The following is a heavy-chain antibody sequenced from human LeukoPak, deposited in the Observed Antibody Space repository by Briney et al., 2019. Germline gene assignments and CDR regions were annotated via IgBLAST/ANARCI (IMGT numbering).Heavy chain of an antibody. CDR1: GGSISSYY. Sequence: SETLSLTCTVSGGSISSYYWSWIRQPPGKGLEWRGYIYYSGSTNYNPSLKSRVTISVDTSKNQFSLKLSSVTAADTAVYYCAREDKRNDNWFDPWREGTLATVSS. D-gene: IGHD1-14*01. CDR3: AREDKRNDNWFDP. J-gene: IGHJ5*02. V-gene: IGHV4-59*01. CDR2: IYYSGST.